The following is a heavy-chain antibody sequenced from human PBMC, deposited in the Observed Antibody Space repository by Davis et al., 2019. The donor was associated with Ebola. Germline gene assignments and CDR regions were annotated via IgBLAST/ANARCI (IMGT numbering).Heavy chain of an antibody. CDR1: GYTFPPYI. D-gene: IGHD6-13*01. V-gene: IGHV1-18*01. CDR3: ARIAAESDYGMDV. CDR2: IAVYNGDT. Sequence: SVKVSCKASGYTFPPYIITCVRQAPGPGLERMGWIAVYNGDTKSAHEIQGRVTMTTDISTDTVYMDLRGLRSDDTAVYFCARIAAESDYGMDVWGQGTTVTVSS. J-gene: IGHJ6*02.